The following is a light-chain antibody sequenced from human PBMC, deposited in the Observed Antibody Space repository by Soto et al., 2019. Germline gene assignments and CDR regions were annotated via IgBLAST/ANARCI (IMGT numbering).Light chain of an antibody. CDR1: QSVTNRY. CDR2: GIS. V-gene: IGKV3-20*01. Sequence: ERVLTQSPGTLSLSPGERATLSCRASQSVTNRYFAWYQQRPGQAPRLLIYGISNRATGIPDRFSGSGSGTDFTLTISRLEPEDFVVYYCQQYSSLPHTFGHGTKLEVK. CDR3: QQYSSLPHT. J-gene: IGKJ2*01.